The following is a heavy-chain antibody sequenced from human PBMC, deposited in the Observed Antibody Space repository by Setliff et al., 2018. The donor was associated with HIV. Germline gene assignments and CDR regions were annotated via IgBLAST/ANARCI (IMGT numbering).Heavy chain of an antibody. V-gene: IGHV1-18*01. CDR2: ISAYNGKT. D-gene: IGHD3-10*01. Sequence: ASVKVSCKTSGYSFNTYGIGWMRQAPGQGLEWMGWISAYNGKTNLAQRFQGRITVTTDSSTSTAYMELRSLRSDDSAVSFCSRDWNYFASWSYPFDIWGQGTMVTVSS. CDR3: SRDWNYFASWSYPFDI. CDR1: GYSFNTYG. J-gene: IGHJ3*02.